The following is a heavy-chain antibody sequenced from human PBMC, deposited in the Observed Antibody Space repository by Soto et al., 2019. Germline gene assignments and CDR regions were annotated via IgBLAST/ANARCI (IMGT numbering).Heavy chain of an antibody. CDR3: ARGQLIWYGDLTPYYRDMDV. V-gene: IGHV4-34*02. CDR2: ISHDGGT. J-gene: IGHJ6*02. CDR1: GGSFTDFY. D-gene: IGHD3-10*01. Sequence: QVHLQQWGAGLLRPSETLSLTCAFYGGSFTDFYWSWVRQSPGKGLEWVGEISHDGGTNYSPSLASRVSISVETSKNQFSLHLRSVTAADTGLYFCARGQLIWYGDLTPYYRDMDVWGQGTTVTVSS.